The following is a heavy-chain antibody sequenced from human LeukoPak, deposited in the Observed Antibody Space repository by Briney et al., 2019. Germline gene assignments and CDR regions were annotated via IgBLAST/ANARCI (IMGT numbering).Heavy chain of an antibody. Sequence: GASVKVSCKASGYTFTYYAMHWVRQAPGQGLQWMGWITPGGGTNYPQKFQGRVAITWDTSITTAYMDLSRLTSDDTAVYYCARDRYGDGFAHFYYWGQGALVTVSS. CDR2: ITPGGGT. D-gene: IGHD5-24*01. CDR3: ARDRYGDGFAHFYY. CDR1: GYTFTYYA. V-gene: IGHV1-2*02. J-gene: IGHJ4*02.